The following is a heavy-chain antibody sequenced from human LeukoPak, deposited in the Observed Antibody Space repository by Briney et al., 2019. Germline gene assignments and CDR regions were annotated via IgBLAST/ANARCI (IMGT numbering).Heavy chain of an antibody. CDR3: AKGSVGSYRYEVDY. V-gene: IGHV3-23*01. D-gene: IGHD1-26*01. Sequence: GGSLRLSCAASGFTFSSYAMSWVRQAPGKGLEWVSAISGSGGSTYYADSVKGRFTISRDNSKNTLYLQMNSLRAEDTAVYYCAKGSVGSYRYEVDYWGQGTLVTVSS. CDR2: ISGSGGST. CDR1: GFTFSSYA. J-gene: IGHJ4*02.